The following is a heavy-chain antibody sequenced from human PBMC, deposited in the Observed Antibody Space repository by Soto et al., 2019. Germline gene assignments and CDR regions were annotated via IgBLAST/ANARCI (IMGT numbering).Heavy chain of an antibody. Sequence: PSETLSLTCTVSGGSISSYYWSWIRQPPGKGLEWIGYIYYSGSTNYNPSLKSRVTISVDTSKNQFSLKLSSVTAADTAVYYCASSLGYCSSTSCWNWFDPWGQGTLVTVS. CDR1: GGSISSYY. CDR3: ASSLGYCSSTSCWNWFDP. J-gene: IGHJ5*02. CDR2: IYYSGST. V-gene: IGHV4-59*08. D-gene: IGHD2-2*01.